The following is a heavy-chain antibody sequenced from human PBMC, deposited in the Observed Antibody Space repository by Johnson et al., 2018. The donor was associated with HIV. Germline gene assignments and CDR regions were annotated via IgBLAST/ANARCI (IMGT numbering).Heavy chain of an antibody. J-gene: IGHJ3*02. Sequence: VQLVESGGGLVPPGGSLRLSCAASGFTFSSYWMHWVRQAPGKGLVWVSRINSDGSSTSYADSVKGRFTISRDNSKNTLFLQMNSLKTEDTAVYYCAREPEGWAFDIWGQGTMVTVSS. CDR3: AREPEGWAFDI. CDR1: GFTFSSYW. D-gene: IGHD1-26*01. V-gene: IGHV3-74*02. CDR2: INSDGSST.